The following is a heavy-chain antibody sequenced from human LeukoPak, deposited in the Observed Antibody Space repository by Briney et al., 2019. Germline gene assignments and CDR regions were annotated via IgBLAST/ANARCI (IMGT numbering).Heavy chain of an antibody. J-gene: IGHJ6*02. CDR2: IRSGTSTI. V-gene: IGHV3-48*01. D-gene: IGHD3-10*01. CDR1: GFTFSSYG. Sequence: PGGSLRLSCAASGFTFSSYGMSWVRQAPGKGLEWVSYIRSGTSTINYVDSVRGRFTISRDNAKNSLYLQMNSLRAEDTAVYYCARVIYYGSGSYYPPYYYYGMDVWGQGTTVTVSS. CDR3: ARVIYYGSGSYYPPYYYYGMDV.